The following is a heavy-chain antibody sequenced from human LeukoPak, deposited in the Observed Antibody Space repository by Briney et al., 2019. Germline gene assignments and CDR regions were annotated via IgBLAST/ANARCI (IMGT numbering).Heavy chain of an antibody. D-gene: IGHD6-19*01. CDR2: IYYSGST. CDR3: ARGIAVAGLFDY. V-gene: IGHV4-59*01. J-gene: IGHJ4*02. Sequence: PSETLSLTCTVSGGSISSYYWSWIRQPPGKGLEWIGYIYYSGSTNYNPSLKSRVTISVDTSKNQFSLKLSSVTAADTAVYYCARGIAVAGLFDYWGQGTLVTVSS. CDR1: GGSISSYY.